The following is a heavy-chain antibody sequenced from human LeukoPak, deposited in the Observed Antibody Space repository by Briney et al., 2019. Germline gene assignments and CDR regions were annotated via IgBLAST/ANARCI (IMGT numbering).Heavy chain of an antibody. CDR2: ICYSGST. J-gene: IGHJ4*02. D-gene: IGHD2-2*01. Sequence: SETLSLTCTVSGGALSNWSYYWGGIRQPPGKGLEWIGSICYSGSTYYNPSLKSRVTISVDTSKNQFSLRLSSVTAADTAVYFCARGRFCSKTSCYADYGGQGTLVTVSS. CDR1: GGALSNWSYY. V-gene: IGHV4-39*01. CDR3: ARGRFCSKTSCYADY.